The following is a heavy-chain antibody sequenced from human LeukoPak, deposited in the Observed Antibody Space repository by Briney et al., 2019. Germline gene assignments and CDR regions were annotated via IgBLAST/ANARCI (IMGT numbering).Heavy chain of an antibody. Sequence: ASVKVSCKPSGYTFTSYAISWLRQAPGQELEWMGWISTYSGNTNYAQKLQGRITMTIETSTSTAYMELRSLRSDDTAVYYCARGGSRVVTYGNFDYWGQGTLVTVSS. CDR1: GYTFTSYA. CDR2: ISTYSGNT. J-gene: IGHJ4*02. CDR3: ARGGSRVVTYGNFDY. D-gene: IGHD2-21*02. V-gene: IGHV1-18*01.